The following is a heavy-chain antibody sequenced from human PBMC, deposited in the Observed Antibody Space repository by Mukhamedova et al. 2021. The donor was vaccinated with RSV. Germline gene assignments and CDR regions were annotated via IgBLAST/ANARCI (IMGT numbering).Heavy chain of an antibody. D-gene: IGHD2-2*01. CDR2: INDSGGTT. Sequence: GKGLEWVSGINDSGGTTYYADSVKGRFTISRDNSKNLLYLQMNSLRAEDTAIYYCATGYCGRNNCRRDYGGQGTLVTVSS. CDR3: ATGYCGRNNCRRDY. J-gene: IGHJ4*02. V-gene: IGHV3-23*01.